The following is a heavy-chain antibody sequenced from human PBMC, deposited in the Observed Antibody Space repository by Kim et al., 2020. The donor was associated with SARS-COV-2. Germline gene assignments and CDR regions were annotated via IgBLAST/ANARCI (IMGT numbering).Heavy chain of an antibody. D-gene: IGHD1-1*01. CDR2: IVVGSGNT. J-gene: IGHJ6*02. V-gene: IGHV1-58*01. CDR3: AAPRRRVLEPNGKERPSYYYGMDV. CDR1: GFTFTSSA. Sequence: SVKVSCKASGFTFTSSAVQWVRQARGQRLEGIGWIVVGSGNTNYAQKFQERVTITRDMSTSTAYMELSSLRSEETAVYYCAAPRRRVLEPNGKERPSYYYGMDVWGQGTTVTVSS.